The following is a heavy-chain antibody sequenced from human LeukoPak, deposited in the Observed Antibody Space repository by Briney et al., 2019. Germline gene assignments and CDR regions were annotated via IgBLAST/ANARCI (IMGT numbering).Heavy chain of an antibody. CDR1: GYAFTSYG. CDR2: ISAYNGNT. D-gene: IGHD6-19*01. CDR3: ARDRWQWLENTSFDY. V-gene: IGHV1-18*01. J-gene: IGHJ4*02. Sequence: ASVKVSCKASGYAFTSYGISWVRQAPGQGLEWMGWISAYNGNTNYAQKLQGRVTMTTDTSTSTAYMELRSLRSDDTAGYYCARDRWQWLENTSFDYWGQGTLVTVSS.